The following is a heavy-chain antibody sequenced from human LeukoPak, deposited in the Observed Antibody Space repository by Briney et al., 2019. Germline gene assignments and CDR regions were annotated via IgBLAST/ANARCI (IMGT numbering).Heavy chain of an antibody. D-gene: IGHD3-9*01. CDR3: ARGRPYDILTGYYPLYHYYYGMDV. J-gene: IGHJ6*04. CDR2: ISYDGSNK. V-gene: IGHV3-30*04. Sequence: GGSLRLSCAASGFTFSSYAMHWVRQAPGKGLEWVAVISYDGSNKYYADSVKGRFTISRDNSKNTLYLQMNSLRAEDTAVYYCARGRPYDILTGYYPLYHYYYGMDVWGKGTTVTVSS. CDR1: GFTFSSYA.